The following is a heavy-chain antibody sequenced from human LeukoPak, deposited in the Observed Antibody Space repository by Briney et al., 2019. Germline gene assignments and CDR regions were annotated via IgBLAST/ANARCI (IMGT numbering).Heavy chain of an antibody. CDR1: GYTFTSYY. J-gene: IGHJ5*02. V-gene: IGHV1-46*01. CDR2: INPSGGST. Sequence: ASVKVSCKASGYTFTSYYMHWVRQAPGQGLEWMGIINPSGGSTSYAQKFQGRVTMTRDMSTSTVYMELSSLTSEDTAVYYCAREAITFFGLVRTQTTKGPHRFDPWGQGTLVTVSS. D-gene: IGHD3-3*01. CDR3: AREAITFFGLVRTQTTKGPHRFDP.